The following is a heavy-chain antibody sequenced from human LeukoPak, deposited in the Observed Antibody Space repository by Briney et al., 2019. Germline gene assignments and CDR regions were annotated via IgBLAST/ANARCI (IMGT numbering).Heavy chain of an antibody. CDR1: GFTFSSYA. V-gene: IGHV3-23*01. CDR3: ARYDYGGNRHFDY. CDR2: ISGSGGNT. D-gene: IGHD4-23*01. J-gene: IGHJ4*02. Sequence: GGSLRLSCAASGFTFSSYAMSWVRQSPGKGLEWVSAISGSGGNTYSADSVKGRCTISRDNSKKTLFLHMNSLRAEDTAVYYCARYDYGGNRHFDYWGQGTLVTVSS.